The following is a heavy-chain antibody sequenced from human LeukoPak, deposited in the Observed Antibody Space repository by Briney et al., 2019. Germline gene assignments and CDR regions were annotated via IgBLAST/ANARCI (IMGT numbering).Heavy chain of an antibody. V-gene: IGHV5-51*01. J-gene: IGHJ4*02. CDR1: GSSFTRKW. CDR2: IFPGDSDT. CDR3: VKLHRSYSYGSGTSLPFDS. D-gene: IGHD3-10*01. Sequence: GESLKISCQGSGSSFTRKWIGWVRQMPGKGLEWMRIIFPGDSDTRYSPSFQGQVTISADKSITTAYLQWSSLKASDTAMYYCVKLHRSYSYGSGTSLPFDSWGQGTLVTVFS.